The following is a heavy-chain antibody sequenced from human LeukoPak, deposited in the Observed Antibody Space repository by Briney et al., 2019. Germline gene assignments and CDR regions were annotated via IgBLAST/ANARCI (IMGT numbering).Heavy chain of an antibody. V-gene: IGHV4-61*02. Sequence: SETLSLTCTVSGGSISSGSYYWSWIWQPAGKGLEWIGRIYTSGSTNYNPSLKSRVTISVDTSKNQFSLKLSSVTAADTAVYHCARASIFWGFSFGDYWGQGTLVTVSS. D-gene: IGHD3-3*01. J-gene: IGHJ4*02. CDR3: ARASIFWGFSFGDY. CDR2: IYTSGST. CDR1: GGSISSGSYY.